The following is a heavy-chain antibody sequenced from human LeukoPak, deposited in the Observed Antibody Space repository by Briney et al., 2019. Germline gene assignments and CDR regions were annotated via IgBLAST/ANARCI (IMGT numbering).Heavy chain of an antibody. V-gene: IGHV3-30*04. D-gene: IGHD6-13*01. J-gene: IGHJ4*02. Sequence: GGSLRLSCAASGFTFSSYAMHWVRQAPGKGLEWVASILYDGGDNYYAGSVKGRFTISRDNSKKTLYLQMNSLRPEGTAVYFCARDGDPISAAGTMLDYWGLGTLVTVSS. CDR2: ILYDGGDN. CDR3: ARDGDPISAAGTMLDY. CDR1: GFTFSSYA.